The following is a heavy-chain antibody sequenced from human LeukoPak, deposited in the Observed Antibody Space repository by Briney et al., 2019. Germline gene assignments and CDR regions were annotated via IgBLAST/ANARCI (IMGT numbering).Heavy chain of an antibody. CDR1: GYTFTSYG. J-gene: IGHJ6*03. Sequence: ASVKVSCKASGYTFTSYGISWVRQAPGQGLEWMGWISAYNGNTNYAQKLQGRVTMTTDTSTSTAYMELRSLRSDDTAVYYCARGQNYYGSGSYLGYYYMDVWGKGTTVTISS. V-gene: IGHV1-18*01. D-gene: IGHD3-10*01. CDR3: ARGQNYYGSGSYLGYYYMDV. CDR2: ISAYNGNT.